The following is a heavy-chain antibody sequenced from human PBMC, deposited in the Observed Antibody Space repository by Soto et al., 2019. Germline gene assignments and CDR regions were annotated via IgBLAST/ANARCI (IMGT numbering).Heavy chain of an antibody. CDR3: ARGPVSIVVVTPFDY. V-gene: IGHV1-18*01. CDR2: ISAYNGNT. CDR1: GYTFTSYG. Sequence: ASVKVSCKASGYTFTSYGISWVRQAPGQGLEWMGWISAYNGNTNYAQKLQGRVTMTTDTSTSTAYMELRSLRSDDTAVYYCARGPVSIVVVTPFDYWGQGTLVTVSS. D-gene: IGHD3-22*01. J-gene: IGHJ4*02.